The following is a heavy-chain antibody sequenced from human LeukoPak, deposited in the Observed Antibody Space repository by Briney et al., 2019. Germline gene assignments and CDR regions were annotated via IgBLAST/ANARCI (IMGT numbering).Heavy chain of an antibody. CDR3: AREGVVCGGGSCYSSIDI. CDR1: GGSFSGYY. D-gene: IGHD2-15*01. Sequence: SETLSLTCAVYGGSFSGYYWSWIRQPPGKGLEWIGEINHSGSTNYNPSLKSRVTISVDTSKNQFSLKLSSVTAADTAVYYCAREGVVCGGGSCYSSIDIWGQGTMVTVSS. V-gene: IGHV4-34*01. J-gene: IGHJ3*02. CDR2: INHSGST.